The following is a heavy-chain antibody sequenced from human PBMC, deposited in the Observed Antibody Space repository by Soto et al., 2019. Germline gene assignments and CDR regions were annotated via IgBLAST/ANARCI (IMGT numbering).Heavy chain of an antibody. CDR1: GFTFSSYG. V-gene: IGHV3-30*18. Sequence: QVPLVESGGGVVQPGRSLRLSCAASGFTFSSYGMHWVRQAPGKGLEWVAVISYDGSNKYYADSVKGRFTISRDNSKNTLYLQMNSLRAEDTAVYYCAKEDSYGIPNWFDPWGQGTLVTVSS. J-gene: IGHJ5*02. CDR2: ISYDGSNK. CDR3: AKEDSYGIPNWFDP. D-gene: IGHD5-18*01.